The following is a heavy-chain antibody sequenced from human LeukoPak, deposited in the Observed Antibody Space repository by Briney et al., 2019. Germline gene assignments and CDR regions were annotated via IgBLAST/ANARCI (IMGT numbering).Heavy chain of an antibody. Sequence: SGGSLRLSCAASGFTFGSYAMHWVRQAPGKGLEWVAVISYDGSNKYYADSVKGRFTISRDNSKNTLYLQMNSLRAEDTAVYYCARDYYAAFDIWGQGTMVTVSS. J-gene: IGHJ3*02. CDR3: ARDYYAAFDI. CDR1: GFTFGSYA. CDR2: ISYDGSNK. V-gene: IGHV3-30*03. D-gene: IGHD3-10*01.